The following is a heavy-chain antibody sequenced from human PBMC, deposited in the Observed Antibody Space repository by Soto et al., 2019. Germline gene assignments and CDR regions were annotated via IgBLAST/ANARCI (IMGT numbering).Heavy chain of an antibody. CDR2: INHSGST. D-gene: IGHD6-13*01. CDR1: GGSFSDYY. V-gene: IGHV4-34*01. CDR3: ARYNAASGTYYFDF. Sequence: SETLSLTCAVYGGSFSDYYWSWIRQPPGKGLEWIGEINHSGSTNYNPSLKSRVTISVDISKSQFSLRLTSVTAADTAVYYCARYNAASGTYYFDFWGQGALVTVSS. J-gene: IGHJ4*02.